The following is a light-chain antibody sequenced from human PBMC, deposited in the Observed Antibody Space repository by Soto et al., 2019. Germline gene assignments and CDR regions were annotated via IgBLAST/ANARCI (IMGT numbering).Light chain of an antibody. CDR2: DAS. V-gene: IGKV3-11*01. CDR1: QSVGSY. J-gene: IGKJ3*01. Sequence: EIVLTQSPDTLSLSPGERATLSCRASQSVGSYLAWYQQKPGQTPRLLIYDASNRATGIPARFSGSGSGTVFALTISTLEPEDFAVYYCHQRYNWPFTFGPGTKVDIK. CDR3: HQRYNWPFT.